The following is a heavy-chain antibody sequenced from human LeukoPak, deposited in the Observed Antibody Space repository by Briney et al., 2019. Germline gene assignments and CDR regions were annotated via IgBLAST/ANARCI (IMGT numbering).Heavy chain of an antibody. CDR1: GYTFRNYA. CDR2: TDRNTGNP. D-gene: IGHD3-22*01. V-gene: IGHV7-4-1*02. J-gene: IGHJ5*02. CDR3: VRDVGNYDSRGYYLGWFDP. Sequence: GASVKVSCKASGYTFRNYAINWVRQVPGQGLEWMGWTDRNTGNPTYAQGFTGRFVFSLDTSVTTAYLQISSLKAEDTAVYYCVRDVGNYDSRGYYLGWFDPWGQGTLVTVFS.